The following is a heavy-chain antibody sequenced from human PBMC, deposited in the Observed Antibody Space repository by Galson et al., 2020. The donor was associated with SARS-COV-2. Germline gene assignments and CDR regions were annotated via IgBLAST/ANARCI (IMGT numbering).Heavy chain of an antibody. J-gene: IGHJ2*01. D-gene: IGHD5-18*01. Sequence: SETLSLTCSVSGGSISSGGYSWTWIRQPPGKGLQWIGYVYQSGATQYNTYLKGRLTISVDRSKNQLSLQLTSVTAADTGVYYCARRYTYGLSPYWYFELWGRGTLVTVSS. CDR1: GGSISSGGYS. V-gene: IGHV4-30-2*01. CDR2: VYQSGAT. CDR3: ARRYTYGLSPYWYFEL.